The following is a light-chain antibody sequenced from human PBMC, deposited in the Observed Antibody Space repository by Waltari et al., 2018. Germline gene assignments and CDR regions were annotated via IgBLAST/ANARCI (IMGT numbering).Light chain of an antibody. CDR3: QQSYSRPLFT. J-gene: IGKJ3*01. Sequence: DIHMTQSPSSLSASVGDRVTITCRASHTIATYLNWYQQKPGKAPNLLISTASTLQSGVPSRFSGSGSGTDFTLTIDSMQPEDFATYYCQQSYSRPLFTFGPGSKVDL. CDR2: TAS. CDR1: HTIATY. V-gene: IGKV1-39*01.